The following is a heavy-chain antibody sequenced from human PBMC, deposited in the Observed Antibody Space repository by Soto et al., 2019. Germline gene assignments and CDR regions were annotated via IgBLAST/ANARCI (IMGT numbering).Heavy chain of an antibody. D-gene: IGHD6-19*01. CDR1: GYTFTGYY. CDR2: INPNSGGT. CDR3: ARDRRIAVDRGFIYYYGMDV. Sequence: ASVKVSCKASGYTFTGYYMHWVRQAPGQGLEWMGWINPNSGGTNYAQKFQGWVTMTRDTSISTAYMELSRLRSDDTAVYYCARDRRIAVDRGFIYYYGMDVWGQGTTVTVSS. J-gene: IGHJ6*02. V-gene: IGHV1-2*04.